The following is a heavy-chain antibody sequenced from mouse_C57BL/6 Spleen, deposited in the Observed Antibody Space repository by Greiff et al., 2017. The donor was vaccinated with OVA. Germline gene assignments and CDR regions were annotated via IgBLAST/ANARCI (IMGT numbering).Heavy chain of an antibody. CDR2: LYPGDGDT. Sequence: LQESGAELVKPGASVKISCKASGYAFSSYWMNWVKQRPGKGLEWIGQLYPGDGDTNYNGKFKGKATLTADKSSSTAYMQLSSLTSEDSGVYFGARGYGSSSGYFDVWGTGTTVTVSS. D-gene: IGHD1-1*01. V-gene: IGHV1-80*01. CDR1: GYAFSSYW. J-gene: IGHJ1*03. CDR3: ARGYGSSSGYFDV.